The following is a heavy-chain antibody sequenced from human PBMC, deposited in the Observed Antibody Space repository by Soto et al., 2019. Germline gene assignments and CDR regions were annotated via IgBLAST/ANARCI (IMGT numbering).Heavy chain of an antibody. V-gene: IGHV4-4*02. Sequence: SETMSLTCFVSGASINSPYWWSWVRQAPGKGLEWIGAIYHTGGNSYMTSLRDRITLSVDTSKHQFSLKLTSVTAADTAVYYCARAVYCTTANCWDDVLYYNFDVWGNGT. J-gene: IGHJ6*03. D-gene: IGHD2-2*01. CDR1: GASINSPYW. CDR2: IYHTGGN. CDR3: ARAVYCTTANCWDDVLYYNFDV.